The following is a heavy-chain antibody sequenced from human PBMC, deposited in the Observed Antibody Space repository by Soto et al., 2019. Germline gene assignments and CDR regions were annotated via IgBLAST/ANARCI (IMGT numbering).Heavy chain of an antibody. Sequence: QVQLVQSGSEVKMPGSSVKVSCKTSGGTFSRHAINWVRQAPGQGLEWMGGVIPLFGTTNYAQKFKGGVTSSADESRSTAYMELISLTCVVAAVYYCARAAIHGSSWYFWFDPWGQGTLVTVSA. J-gene: IGHJ5*02. CDR1: GGTFSRHA. D-gene: IGHD6-13*01. CDR3: ARAAIHGSSWYFWFDP. CDR2: VIPLFGTT. V-gene: IGHV1-69*01.